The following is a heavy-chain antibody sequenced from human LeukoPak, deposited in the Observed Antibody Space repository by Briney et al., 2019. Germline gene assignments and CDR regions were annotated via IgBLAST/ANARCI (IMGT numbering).Heavy chain of an antibody. CDR2: ISPTGSTT. J-gene: IGHJ6*02. CDR3: ARETLTWYYYYYYGMDV. D-gene: IGHD1-26*01. CDR1: GFSFSGHW. V-gene: IGHV3-74*01. Sequence: GGSLRLSCTASGFSFSGHWMHWARQLPGKGLVWVSRISPTGSTTSYADSVKGRFTISRDNAKNSLYLQMNSLRAEDTAVYYCARETLTWYYYYYYGMDVWGQGTTVTVSS.